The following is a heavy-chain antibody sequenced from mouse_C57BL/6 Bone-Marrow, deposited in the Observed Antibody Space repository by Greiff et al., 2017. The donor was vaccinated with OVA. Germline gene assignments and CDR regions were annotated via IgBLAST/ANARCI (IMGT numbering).Heavy chain of an antibody. CDR1: GFTFSDAW. CDR2: IRNKANNHAT. CDR3: TRPPTRGSSPYWYFDV. V-gene: IGHV6-6*01. Sequence: EVQRVESGGGLVQPGGSMKLSCAASGFTFSDAWMDWVRQSPEKGLEWVAEIRNKANNHATYYAESVKGRFTISRDDSKSSVYLQMNSLRAEDTGIYYCTRPPTRGSSPYWYFDVWGTGTTVTVSS. J-gene: IGHJ1*03. D-gene: IGHD1-1*01.